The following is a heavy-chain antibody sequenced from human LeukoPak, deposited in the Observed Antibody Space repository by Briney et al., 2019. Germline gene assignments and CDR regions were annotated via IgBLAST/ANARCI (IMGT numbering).Heavy chain of an antibody. CDR3: ARSWAVAGLIDY. Sequence: SETLSLTCAVYGGSFSGYYWSWIRQPPGKGLEWIGEINHSGSTNYNPSLKSRVTISVDTSKNQFSLKLSSVTAADTAVYYCARSWAVAGLIDYWGQGTLVTVSS. CDR1: GGSFSGYY. D-gene: IGHD6-19*01. V-gene: IGHV4-34*01. J-gene: IGHJ4*02. CDR2: INHSGST.